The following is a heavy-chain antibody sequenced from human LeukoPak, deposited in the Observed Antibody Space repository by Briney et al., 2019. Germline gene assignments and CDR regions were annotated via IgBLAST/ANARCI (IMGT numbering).Heavy chain of an antibody. J-gene: IGHJ4*02. CDR2: ISYDGSSK. CDR1: GFTFSSYT. CDR3: ARDGRDGYLYYFDY. V-gene: IGHV3-30-3*01. Sequence: GRSLRLSCAASGFTFSSYTMHWVRQAPGKGLEWVALISYDGSSKYYADSVKGRFTISRDNSKNTLYLQMNSLRAEDTAVYYCARDGRDGYLYYFDYWGQGTLVTVSS. D-gene: IGHD5-24*01.